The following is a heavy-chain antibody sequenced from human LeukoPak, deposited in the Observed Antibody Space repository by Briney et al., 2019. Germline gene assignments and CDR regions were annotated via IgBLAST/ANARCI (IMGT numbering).Heavy chain of an antibody. J-gene: IGHJ4*02. CDR1: GFTFSSYA. CDR3: AKDRSGSYTVRTFDY. D-gene: IGHD1-26*01. CDR2: ISGSGGST. Sequence: GGSLRLSCAASGFTFSSYAMSWVRQAPGKGLEWVSAISGSGGSTYYADSVKGRFTISRDNSKNTLYLQMNSLRAEDTAIYYCAKDRSGSYTVRTFDYWGQGTLVTVSS. V-gene: IGHV3-23*01.